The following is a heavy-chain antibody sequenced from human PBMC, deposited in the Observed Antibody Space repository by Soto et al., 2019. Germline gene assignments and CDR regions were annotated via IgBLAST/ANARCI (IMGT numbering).Heavy chain of an antibody. J-gene: IGHJ4*02. CDR2: ISSSNT. CDR3: VGDQDVHAPMVPANY. V-gene: IGHV3-48*02. CDR1: GITFSSYS. Sequence: EVQLVESGGGLVQPGESLRLSCTASGITFSSYSMNWVRQAPGKGLEWLSYISSSNTAYADSVKGRFTISRDNAKNSVYLQMNSMRDEDTAVYNCVGDQDVHAPMVPANYWGRGTRVTVSS. D-gene: IGHD2-8*01.